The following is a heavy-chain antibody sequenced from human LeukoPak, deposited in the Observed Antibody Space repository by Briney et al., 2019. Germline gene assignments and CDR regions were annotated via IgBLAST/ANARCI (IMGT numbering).Heavy chain of an antibody. Sequence: SETLSLTCTVSGGSISSSSYYWGWIRQPPGKGLERIGSIYYSGSTYYNPSLKSRVTISVDTSKNQFSLKLSSVTAADTAVYYCARHRSGYGGLLDYWGQGTLVTVSS. V-gene: IGHV4-39*01. D-gene: IGHD3-22*01. J-gene: IGHJ4*02. CDR3: ARHRSGYGGLLDY. CDR2: IYYSGST. CDR1: GGSISSSSYY.